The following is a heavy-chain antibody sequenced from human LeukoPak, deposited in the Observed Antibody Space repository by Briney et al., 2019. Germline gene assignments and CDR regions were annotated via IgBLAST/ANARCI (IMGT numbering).Heavy chain of an antibody. CDR1: GFTFSSYA. V-gene: IGHV3-30-3*01. CDR2: ISYDGSNK. D-gene: IGHD3-10*01. Sequence: PGGSLRLSCAASGFTFSSYAMHWVRQAPGKGLEWVAVISYDGSNKYYADSVKGRFTISRDNSKNTLYLQMNSLRAEDTAVYYCARDPTPSITMVRGAPGVYFDYWGQGTLVTVSS. J-gene: IGHJ4*02. CDR3: ARDPTPSITMVRGAPGVYFDY.